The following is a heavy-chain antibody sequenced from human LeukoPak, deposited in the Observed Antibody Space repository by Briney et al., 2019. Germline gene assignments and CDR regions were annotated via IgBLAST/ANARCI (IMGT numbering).Heavy chain of an antibody. CDR1: GGSISSYY. J-gene: IGHJ3*02. Sequence: SETLSLTCTVSGGSISSYYWNWIRQPPGKGLEWIGYIYYSGSTNYNPSLKSRVTISVDTSKNQFSLKLSSVTAADTAVYYCARRGIGGAFDIWGQGTMVTVSS. CDR3: ARRGIGGAFDI. D-gene: IGHD3-16*01. V-gene: IGHV4-59*01. CDR2: IYYSGST.